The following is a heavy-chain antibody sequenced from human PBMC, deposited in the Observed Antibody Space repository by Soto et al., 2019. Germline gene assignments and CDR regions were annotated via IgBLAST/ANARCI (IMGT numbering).Heavy chain of an antibody. CDR2: INAGNGNT. CDR1: GYTFTVYY. Sequence: ASLKVSCKASGYTFTVYYMHWVRQAPGQRLEWMGWINAGNGNTKYSQKFQGRVTITRDTSASTAYMELSSLRSEDTAVYYCARSIVVVTALDYWGQGTLVTVSS. D-gene: IGHD2-21*02. V-gene: IGHV1-3*01. CDR3: ARSIVVVTALDY. J-gene: IGHJ4*02.